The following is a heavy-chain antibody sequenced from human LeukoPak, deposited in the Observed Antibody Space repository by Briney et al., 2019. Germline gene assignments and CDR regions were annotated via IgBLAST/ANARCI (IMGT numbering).Heavy chain of an antibody. Sequence: GASVKVSYKASGYTISAYYIHWVRQAPGQGLEWMGWINPNSGGTDYTQKFQGRVTMTRDTSISTAYMELSNLTSDDTAIYYRARARGYDGFSGWFDPWGQGTLVTVSS. CDR1: GYTISAYY. D-gene: IGHD3-3*01. CDR2: INPNSGGT. J-gene: IGHJ5*02. V-gene: IGHV1-2*02. CDR3: ARARGYDGFSGWFDP.